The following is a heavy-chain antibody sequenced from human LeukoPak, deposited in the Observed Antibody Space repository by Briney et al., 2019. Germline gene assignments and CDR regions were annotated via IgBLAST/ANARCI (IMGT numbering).Heavy chain of an antibody. Sequence: SETLSPTCTVSSGSISNSFWSWIRQPAGKGLEWLGRIYTSGRTNYNPSLKSRVTMSLDTSKKEISLKLTSVTAADTAVYFCVRALGGCGGTCAFDYWGQGALVTVSS. J-gene: IGHJ4*02. CDR2: IYTSGRT. CDR1: SGSISNSF. V-gene: IGHV4-4*07. CDR3: VRALGGCGGTCAFDY. D-gene: IGHD2-15*01.